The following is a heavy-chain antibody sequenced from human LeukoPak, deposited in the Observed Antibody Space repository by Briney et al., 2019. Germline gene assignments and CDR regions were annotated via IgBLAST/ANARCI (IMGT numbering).Heavy chain of an antibody. CDR1: GYTFTSYG. D-gene: IGHD3-9*01. J-gene: IGHJ6*04. V-gene: IGHV1-18*04. Sequence: ASVKVSCKASGYTFTSYGISRVRQAPGQGLEWMGWISAYNGNTNYAQKLQGRVTMTTDTSTSTAYMELRSLRSDDTAVYYCARVLTGYYPTTYYYYGMDVWGKGTTVTVSS. CDR3: ARVLTGYYPTTYYYYGMDV. CDR2: ISAYNGNT.